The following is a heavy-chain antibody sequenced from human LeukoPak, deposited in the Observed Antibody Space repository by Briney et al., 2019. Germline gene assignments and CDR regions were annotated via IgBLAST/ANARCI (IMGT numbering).Heavy chain of an antibody. CDR1: GFTFSSYT. CDR2: ISGSSRYI. D-gene: IGHD3-10*01. CDR3: ARVGTMGWD. J-gene: IGHJ4*02. Sequence: NSGGSLRLSCAASGFTFSSYTMNWVRQAPGKGLEWVSSISGSSRYIYYADSMKGRFTISRDNAKDSLYLQMNSLRAEDTAVYYCARVGTMGWDWGQGTLVTVPS. V-gene: IGHV3-21*01.